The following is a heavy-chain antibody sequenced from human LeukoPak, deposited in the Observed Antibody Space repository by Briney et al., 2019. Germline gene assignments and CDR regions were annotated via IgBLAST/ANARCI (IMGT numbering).Heavy chain of an antibody. CDR1: GGSISSSSYY. CDR3: ARQPLEMATSGGFDY. Sequence: SETLSLTCTVSGGSISSSSYYWGWIRQPPGKGLEWIGSIYYSGSTYYNPSLKSRVTISVDTSKNQFSLKLSSVTAADTAVYYCARQPLEMATSGGFDYWGQGTLVTVPS. J-gene: IGHJ4*02. CDR2: IYYSGST. V-gene: IGHV4-39*01. D-gene: IGHD5-24*01.